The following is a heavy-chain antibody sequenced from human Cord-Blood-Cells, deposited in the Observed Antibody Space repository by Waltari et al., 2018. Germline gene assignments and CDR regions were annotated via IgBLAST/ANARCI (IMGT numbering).Heavy chain of an antibody. CDR3: ARVTAAGRGAFDI. V-gene: IGHV1-69*09. CDR2: IIPILGIA. CDR1: GGTFSSYS. Sequence: QVQLVQSGAEVKKPGSAVKVSCKASGGTFSSYSISWVRQAPGQGREWMGRIIPILGIANDAQKFQGRVTITADKSTSTAYMELSSLRSEDTAVYYCARVTAAGRGAFDIWGQGTMVTVSS. D-gene: IGHD6-13*01. J-gene: IGHJ3*02.